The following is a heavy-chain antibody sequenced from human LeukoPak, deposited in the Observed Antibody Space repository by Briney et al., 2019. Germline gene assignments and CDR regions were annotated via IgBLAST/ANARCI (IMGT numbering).Heavy chain of an antibody. J-gene: IGHJ4*02. V-gene: IGHV3-48*03. D-gene: IGHD6-19*01. CDR1: GFPFSIYE. CDR3: ALLAVASDFDY. Sequence: PGGSLRLSCAVSGFPFSIYEMNWVRHAPGKGLEWVSNIGSSGTTRYYADSVKGRFSISRDNAKNSLYLQMNSLRVEDTGVYYCALLAVASDFDYWGQGALVTVSS. CDR2: IGSSGTTR.